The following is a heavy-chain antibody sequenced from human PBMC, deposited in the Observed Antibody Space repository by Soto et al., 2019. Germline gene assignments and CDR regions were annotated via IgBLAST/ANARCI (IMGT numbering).Heavy chain of an antibody. CDR2: ISSSSSTI. CDR1: GFTFSSYS. J-gene: IGHJ4*02. CDR3: ASITGAAGY. V-gene: IGHV3-48*01. D-gene: IGHD6-25*01. Sequence: EVQLVESGGGLVQPGGSPRLSCAASGFTFSSYSMNWVRQAPGKGLEWVSYISSSSSTIYYADSVKGRFTISRDNAKNSLYLQMNSLRAEDTAVYYCASITGAAGYWGQGTLVTVSS.